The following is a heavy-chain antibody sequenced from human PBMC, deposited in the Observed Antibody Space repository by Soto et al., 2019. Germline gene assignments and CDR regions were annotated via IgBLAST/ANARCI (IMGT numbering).Heavy chain of an antibody. V-gene: IGHV1-18*01. Sequence: QVQLVQSGPEAKKPGASVTVSCKTSGYTFTDHGIDWVRQAPGQGLEWVGWVSSYNGNTNHAYNLKDRVIMTTDASTSTAYMELRGLRSDDTAVYYCAREVEGSYSPADFWGQGPPVTVSS. CDR1: GYTFTDHG. CDR3: AREVEGSYSPADF. J-gene: IGHJ4*02. CDR2: VSSYNGNT. D-gene: IGHD3-10*01.